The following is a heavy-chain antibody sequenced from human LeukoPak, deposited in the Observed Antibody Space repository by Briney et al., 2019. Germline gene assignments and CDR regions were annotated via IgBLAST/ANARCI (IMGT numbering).Heavy chain of an antibody. CDR2: ISPYDGDT. D-gene: IGHD2-21*02. CDR1: GYTFAIYG. V-gene: IGHV1-18*01. Sequence: ASVKVSCKASGYTFAIYGISWVRQAPGQGLEWMAWISPYDGDTNYAQNFEGRVTMTTETSTSTAYMELRSLRSDDTAISYCARDYCTRGGDCYKEDLFNPWGQGTLVTVSS. J-gene: IGHJ5*02. CDR3: ARDYCTRGGDCYKEDLFNP.